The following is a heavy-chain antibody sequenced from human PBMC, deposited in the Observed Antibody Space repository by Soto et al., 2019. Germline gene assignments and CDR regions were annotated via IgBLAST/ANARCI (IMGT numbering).Heavy chain of an antibody. CDR2: IYWDDDK. Sequence: QITLKESGPARVKPTQPLTLTCTFSGFSLTTGGVGVGWIRQPPGKALEWLAFIYWDDDKRYNPSLKTRLTINKHASNNQVVLTMTDLDPLDTASYFCAHRAGLQGNWDGGYFDFWGLGTLVTVSS. D-gene: IGHD1-1*01. CDR3: AHRAGLQGNWDGGYFDF. V-gene: IGHV2-5*02. CDR1: GFSLTTGGVG. J-gene: IGHJ4*02.